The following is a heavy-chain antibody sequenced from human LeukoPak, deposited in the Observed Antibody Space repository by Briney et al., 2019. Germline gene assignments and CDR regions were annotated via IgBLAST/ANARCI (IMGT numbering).Heavy chain of an antibody. CDR1: GFTFSSYW. V-gene: IGHV3-74*01. CDR3: ARGNYYGMDV. J-gene: IGHJ6*02. Sequence: PGRSLRLSCAASGFTFSSYWMHWVRQAPGKGLVWVSRIKSDGSSTSYADSVKGRFTISRDNAKNTLYLQMNSLRAEDTAVYYCARGNYYGMDVWGQGTTVTVSS. CDR2: IKSDGSST.